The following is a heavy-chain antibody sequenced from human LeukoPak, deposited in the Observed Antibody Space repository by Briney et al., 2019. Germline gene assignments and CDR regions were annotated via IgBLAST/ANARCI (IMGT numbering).Heavy chain of an antibody. CDR1: GFTFSSYA. D-gene: IGHD5-18*01. CDR2: ISYDGSNK. CDR3: AKAFGRGYSYGYLTTPTEY. J-gene: IGHJ4*02. Sequence: GGSLRLSCAASGFTFSSYAMHWVRQAPGKGLEWVAVISYDGSNKYYADSVKGRFTISRDNPKNTLYLQMNSLRAEDTAVYYCAKAFGRGYSYGYLTTPTEYWGQGTLVTVSS. V-gene: IGHV3-30*04.